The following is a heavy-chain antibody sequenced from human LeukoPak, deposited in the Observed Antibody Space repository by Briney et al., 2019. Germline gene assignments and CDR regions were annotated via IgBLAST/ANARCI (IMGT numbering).Heavy chain of an antibody. D-gene: IGHD3-22*01. J-gene: IGHJ1*01. CDR2: ISGSSSSI. CDR3: ARDYYDRSGFVDYCQH. V-gene: IGHV3-48*02. CDR1: GFTFSSYS. Sequence: GGSLRLSCAASGFTFSSYSMNWVRQAPGKGLEWVSSISGSSSSIYYADSVKGRFTISRDNAKNSLYLQMNSLRDEDTAVYYCARDYYDRSGFVDYCQHWGGGTVVSVSS.